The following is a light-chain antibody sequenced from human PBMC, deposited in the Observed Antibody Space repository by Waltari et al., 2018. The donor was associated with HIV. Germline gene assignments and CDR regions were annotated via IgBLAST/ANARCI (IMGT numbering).Light chain of an antibody. CDR1: QSVLLNSNKKDY. CDR3: QQYFSSPT. Sequence: DIVMTQFPDSLAVSLGERGTINCKSSQSVLLNSNKKDYLAWYQQRPGQPPKLIIYWASARESGVPDRFSGSGSGAEFTLSISDFQAEDVAVYFCQQYFSSPTFGQGTRVEIK. V-gene: IGKV4-1*01. CDR2: WAS. J-gene: IGKJ1*01.